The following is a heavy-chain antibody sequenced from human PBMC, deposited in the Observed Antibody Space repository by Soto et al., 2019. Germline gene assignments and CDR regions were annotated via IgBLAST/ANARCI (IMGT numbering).Heavy chain of an antibody. J-gene: IGHJ5*02. V-gene: IGHV1-3*01. CDR2: INAANGDT. CDR3: VRRHVSATGIDWFDP. CDR1: GYTFTSYG. Sequence: ASVKVSCKASGYTFTSYGIHWGRQAPGERLEWMGWINAANGDTKYSPKFQGRVTITRDTSASTAYMELSSRTSEDTAVYYCVRRHVSATGIDWFDPWGQGTLVTVSS. D-gene: IGHD6-13*01.